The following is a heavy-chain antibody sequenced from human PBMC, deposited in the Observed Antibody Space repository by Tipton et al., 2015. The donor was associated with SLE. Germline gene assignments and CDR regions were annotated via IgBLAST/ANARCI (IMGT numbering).Heavy chain of an antibody. Sequence: GLVKPSGTLSLTCAVSGGSISSSNWWNWVRQPPGKGLEWIGDIYHSGSTNYNPSLKSRVTISVDTSKNQFSLKLSSVTAADTAVYYCARVNSSSWHPNFDYWGQGTLVTVSS. CDR3: ARVNSSSWHPNFDY. D-gene: IGHD6-13*01. J-gene: IGHJ4*02. V-gene: IGHV4-4*02. CDR2: IYHSGST. CDR1: GGSISSSNW.